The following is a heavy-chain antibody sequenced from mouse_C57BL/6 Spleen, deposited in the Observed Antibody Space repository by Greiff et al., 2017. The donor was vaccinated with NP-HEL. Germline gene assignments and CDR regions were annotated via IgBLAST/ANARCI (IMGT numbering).Heavy chain of an antibody. CDR2: ISSGGSYT. J-gene: IGHJ4*01. Sequence: DVKLVESGGDLVKPGGSLKLSCAASGFTFSSYGMSWVRQTPDKRLEWVATISSGGSYTYYPDSVKGRFTISRDNAKKTLYLQMSSLKSEDTAMYYCARELSYEAMDYWGQGTSVTVSS. D-gene: IGHD1-1*02. CDR1: GFTFSSYG. CDR3: ARELSYEAMDY. V-gene: IGHV5-6*02.